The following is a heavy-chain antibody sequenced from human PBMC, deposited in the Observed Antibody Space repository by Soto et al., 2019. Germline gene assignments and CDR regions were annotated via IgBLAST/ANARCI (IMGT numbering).Heavy chain of an antibody. J-gene: IGHJ4*02. CDR1: GFSFSSYW. Sequence: EVQLVESGGGLVQQGGSLRLSCAASGFSFSSYWMSWVRQAPGKGLEWVANINQDGSEKNYADSVKGRLTISRDNGKNSLYLQMTSLRAEDTAVYFCGRDVRNWESGSYSYENWGQGTLVTVSS. CDR2: INQDGSEK. CDR3: GRDVRNWESGSYSYEN. V-gene: IGHV3-7*04. D-gene: IGHD1-26*01.